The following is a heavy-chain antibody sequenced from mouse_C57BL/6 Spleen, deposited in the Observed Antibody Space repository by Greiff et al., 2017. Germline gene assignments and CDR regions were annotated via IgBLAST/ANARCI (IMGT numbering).Heavy chain of an antibody. CDR3: ARGDDYGAMDY. V-gene: IGHV1-82*01. CDR1: GYAFSSSW. D-gene: IGHD2-4*01. J-gene: IGHJ4*01. Sequence: QVQLQQSGPELVKPGASVKISCKASGYAFSSSWMNWVKQRPGKGLEWIGRIYPGDGDTNYNGKFKGKATLTADKSSSTAYMQLSSLTSEDSAVYFCARGDDYGAMDYWAQGTSVTVSS. CDR2: IYPGDGDT.